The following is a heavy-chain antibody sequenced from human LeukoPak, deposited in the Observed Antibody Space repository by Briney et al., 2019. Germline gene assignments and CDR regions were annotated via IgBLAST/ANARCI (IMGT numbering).Heavy chain of an antibody. CDR1: GGSISNNNYY. V-gene: IGHV4-39*07. J-gene: IGHJ6*02. Sequence: SETLSLTCTVSGGSISNNNYYWAWIRQPPGKGLECIGSIYYSGSPYYNPSLKSRVTISVDTSKNQFSLKLSSVTAADTAVYYCARSCSSTSCSYYYYGMDVWGQGTTVTVSS. CDR2: IYYSGSP. CDR3: ARSCSSTSCSYYYYGMDV. D-gene: IGHD2-2*01.